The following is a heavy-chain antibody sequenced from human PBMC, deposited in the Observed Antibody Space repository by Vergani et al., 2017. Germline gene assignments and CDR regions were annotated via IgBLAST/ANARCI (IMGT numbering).Heavy chain of an antibody. CDR2: INHSGST. J-gene: IGHJ1*01. D-gene: IGHD6-13*01. V-gene: IGHV4-34*01. CDR1: GGSFSGYY. CDR3: ARPGISAGDARSPSAEYFQH. Sequence: QVQLQQWGAGLLKPSETLSLTCAVYGGSFSGYYWSWIRQPPGKGLEWIGEINHSGSTNYNPSLKSRVNISVDTSKNQFSLKVSSVTAADTAVYYCARPGISAGDARSPSAEYFQHWGQGTLVTVSS.